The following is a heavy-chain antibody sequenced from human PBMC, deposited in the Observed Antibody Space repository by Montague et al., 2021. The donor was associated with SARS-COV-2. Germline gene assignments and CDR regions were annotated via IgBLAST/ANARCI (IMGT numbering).Heavy chain of an antibody. CDR3: ARDQEMASQPGYFDA. V-gene: IGHV4-61*02. Sequence: TLSLTCTVSGDSMSSGRYYWTWIRQPAGKRLEWIGRIYSSGTTNYNPSLKSRVTLLVDTSKNQFSLKLNSVTAADTAVYFCARDQEMASQPGYFDAWGQGTLATVSS. CDR1: GDSMSSGRYY. D-gene: IGHD5-24*01. CDR2: IYSSGTT. J-gene: IGHJ4*01.